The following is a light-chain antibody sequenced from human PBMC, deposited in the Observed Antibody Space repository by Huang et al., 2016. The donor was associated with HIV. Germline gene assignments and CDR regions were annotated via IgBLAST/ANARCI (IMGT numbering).Light chain of an antibody. CDR1: QSLLYSSNNKNY. CDR3: HQYYATGT. V-gene: IGKV4-1*01. CDR2: WAA. Sequence: DIVMTQSPDSLAVSLGERATINCKASQSLLYSSNNKNYLAWYQQKPGQPPKLLVYWAAPRKSGVPDRFSGSGSGTDFTLTISSLQAEDVAVYYCHQYYATGTFGQGTKVEI. J-gene: IGKJ1*01.